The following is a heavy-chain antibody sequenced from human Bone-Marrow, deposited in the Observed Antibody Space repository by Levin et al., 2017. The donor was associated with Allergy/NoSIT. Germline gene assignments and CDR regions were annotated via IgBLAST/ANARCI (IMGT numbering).Heavy chain of an antibody. CDR3: AHRRPSSGSDWDGGCFDS. CDR2: IYWDDDK. D-gene: IGHD1-1*01. V-gene: IGHV2-5*02. CDR1: GFSLSTTGVG. J-gene: IGHJ5*01. Sequence: ESGPTLVKPTETLTLTCTFSGFSLSTTGVGVGWIRQPPGKALQCLALIYWDDDKRYNPSLKSRLTITKDTSKNEVVLTMTYMEPVDTATYYCAHRRPSSGSDWDGGCFDSWGQGTLVTVPS.